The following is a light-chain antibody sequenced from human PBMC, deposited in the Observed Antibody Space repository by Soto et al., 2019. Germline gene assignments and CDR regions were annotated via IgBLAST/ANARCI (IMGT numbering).Light chain of an antibody. Sequence: QSLLTQPASVSGSPGQSITISCTGTSSYVGGYNYVSWYQQHPGKAPKLMIYDVSNRPSGVSNRFSGSKSGNTASLTISGLQAEDEADYYCSSYTSSSCYVFGTGTKVTVL. CDR1: SSYVGGYNY. CDR2: DVS. V-gene: IGLV2-14*01. J-gene: IGLJ1*01. CDR3: SSYTSSSCYV.